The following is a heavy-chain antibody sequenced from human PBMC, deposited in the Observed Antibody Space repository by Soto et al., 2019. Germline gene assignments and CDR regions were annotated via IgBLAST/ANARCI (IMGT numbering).Heavy chain of an antibody. D-gene: IGHD2-21*01. CDR3: ARGEHILNDG. Sequence: QEQLQESGPRLVKPSQTLSLTCSVSGGSISRYTWSWIRQPPGRGLEWIGNIYNSDTSKYNPSLESRVTMSLDTSTNRFSLELRSVTAAETAVYYCARGEHILNDGWGQGTLVTVS. V-gene: IGHV4-59*01. CDR1: GGSISRYT. J-gene: IGHJ4*02. CDR2: IYNSDTS.